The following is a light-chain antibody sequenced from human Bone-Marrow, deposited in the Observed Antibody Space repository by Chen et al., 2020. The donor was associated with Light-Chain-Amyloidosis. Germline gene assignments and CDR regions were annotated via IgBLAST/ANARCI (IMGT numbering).Light chain of an antibody. CDR3: QSYDSSLSGWV. CDR1: SSNIGSGYD. CDR2: GNS. Sequence: QSVLTQPPSVFGAPVHRVNTPCTGSSSNIGSGYDVHWYQQLPGTAPKLLIYGNSNRPSVVPDRFSGSKSGTSASLAITGLQAEDEADYYCQSYDSSLSGWVFGGGTKLTVL. V-gene: IGLV1-40*01. J-gene: IGLJ3*02.